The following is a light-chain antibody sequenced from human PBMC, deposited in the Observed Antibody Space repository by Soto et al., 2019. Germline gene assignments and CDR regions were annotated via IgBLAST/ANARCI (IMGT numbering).Light chain of an antibody. Sequence: EIVLTQSPGTLSLSPGDTATLSCRASQSVSSNNLAWYHQKPGQTPRLLIYGASSRATGIPDRFSVSGSGTDFTLTISRLEPEDFAVYYCQPYDNSITFGQGTRLEIE. CDR3: QPYDNSIT. J-gene: IGKJ5*01. V-gene: IGKV3-20*01. CDR1: QSVSSNN. CDR2: GAS.